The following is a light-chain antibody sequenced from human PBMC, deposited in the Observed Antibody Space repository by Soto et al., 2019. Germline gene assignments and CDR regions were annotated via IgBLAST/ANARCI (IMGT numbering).Light chain of an antibody. CDR1: SSDVGSYNL. V-gene: IGLV2-23*01. J-gene: IGLJ2*01. CDR2: EGS. CDR3: CSYAGSTL. Sequence: QSVLTQPASVSGSPGQSITISCTATSSDVGSYNLVSWYQQHPGKAPKLMIYEGSKRPSGVSDRFSGSKSGNTASLTISGLQPEDEADYYCCSYAGSTLFGGGTKVTVL.